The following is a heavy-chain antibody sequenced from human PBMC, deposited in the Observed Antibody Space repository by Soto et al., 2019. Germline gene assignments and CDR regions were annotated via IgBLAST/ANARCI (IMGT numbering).Heavy chain of an antibody. Sequence: SVKVSCKASGGTFSSYAISWVRQAPGQGLEWMGGIIPIFGTANYAQKFQGRVTITADESTSTAYMELSSLRSEDTAVYYCARVLRLPPYYDILTGLYGMDVWGQGTTVTVS. CDR1: GGTFSSYA. J-gene: IGHJ6*02. D-gene: IGHD3-9*01. CDR3: ARVLRLPPYYDILTGLYGMDV. V-gene: IGHV1-69*13. CDR2: IIPIFGTA.